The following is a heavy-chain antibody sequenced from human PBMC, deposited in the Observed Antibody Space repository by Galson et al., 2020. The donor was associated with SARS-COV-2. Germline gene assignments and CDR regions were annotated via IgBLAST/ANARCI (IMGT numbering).Heavy chain of an antibody. D-gene: IGHD6-19*01. CDR1: GGSISSYS. J-gene: IGHJ3*02. CDR3: ARDTKEQWLYAFDI. CDR2: IYYSGST. V-gene: IGHV4-59*13. Sequence: SATLSLTCTVYGGSISSYSWSWIRQPPGKGLEWIGYIYYSGSTNYNPSLKSRVTISVDTSKNQFSLKLSSVTAADTAVYYCARDTKEQWLYAFDIWGQGTMVTVSS.